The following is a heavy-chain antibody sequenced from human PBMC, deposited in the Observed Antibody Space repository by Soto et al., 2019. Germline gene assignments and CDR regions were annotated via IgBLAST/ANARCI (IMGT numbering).Heavy chain of an antibody. V-gene: IGHV4-34*01. CDR3: ARGQMGPYYVFCGYDDYCHGIDV. CDR2: INHSGRT. D-gene: IGHD3-22*01. Sequence: SETLSDTWGGSGGTFRGYYWSSIRQPPGKGLEWIGDINHSGRTNYTPSLKSRVSISGDTSENHFSLKLSSVTAAATAVYYCARGQMGPYYVFCGYDDYCHGIDVRAQRTSVPVS. CDR1: GGTFRGYY. J-gene: IGHJ6*02.